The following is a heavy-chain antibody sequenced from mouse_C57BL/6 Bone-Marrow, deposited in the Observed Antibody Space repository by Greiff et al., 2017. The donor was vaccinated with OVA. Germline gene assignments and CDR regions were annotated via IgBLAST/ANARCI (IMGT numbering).Heavy chain of an antibody. CDR3: ARRHYDGSSYDAFDY. CDR2: ISGGGGNT. V-gene: IGHV5-9*04. J-gene: IGHJ4*01. CDR1: GFTFSSYT. Sequence: VQLKESGGGLVKPGGSLKLSCAASGFTFSSYTMSWVRQTPEKRLEWVATISGGGGNTYYTDSVKGRFTISRDNAKNTLYLQMSRLRSEDTAVYYCARRHYDGSSYDAFDYWGQGTSVTVSS. D-gene: IGHD1-1*01.